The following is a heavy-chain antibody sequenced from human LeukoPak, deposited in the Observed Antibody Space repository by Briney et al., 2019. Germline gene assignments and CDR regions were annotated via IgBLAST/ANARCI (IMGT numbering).Heavy chain of an antibody. D-gene: IGHD5-18*01. CDR3: TTDPGYTYGSIIY. V-gene: IGHV3-15*01. Sequence: GGSLRLSCADSGFTFSNAWMSWVRQAPGKGLEWVGRIKSKTDGGTTDYAAPVKGRFTISRDDSKNTLYLQMNSLKTEDTAVYYCTTDPGYTYGSIIYWGQGTLVTVSS. CDR1: GFTFSNAW. CDR2: IKSKTDGGTT. J-gene: IGHJ4*02.